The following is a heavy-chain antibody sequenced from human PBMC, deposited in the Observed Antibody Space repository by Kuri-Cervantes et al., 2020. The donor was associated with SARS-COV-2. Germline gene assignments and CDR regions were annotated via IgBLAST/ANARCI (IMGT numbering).Heavy chain of an antibody. Sequence: GESPQTPFAASGFPFSSYDMHWVRQATGKGLEWVPAIGTAGDPYYPGSVKGRFTISRENAKNSLDLQMNSLRAGDTAVYYCARQRDSSGWNYGLDVWGQGTTVTVSS. V-gene: IGHV3-13*05. CDR1: GFPFSSYD. J-gene: IGHJ6*02. CDR3: ARQRDSSGWNYGLDV. D-gene: IGHD6-19*01. CDR2: IGTAGDP.